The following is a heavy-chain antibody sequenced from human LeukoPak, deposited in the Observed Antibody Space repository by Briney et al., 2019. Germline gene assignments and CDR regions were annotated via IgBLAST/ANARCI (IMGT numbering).Heavy chain of an antibody. D-gene: IGHD3-22*01. CDR1: GFTFSSYS. CDR2: ISSSSSYI. Sequence: GGSLRLSCAASGFTFSSYSMNWVRQAPGKGLEWVSSISSSSSYIYYADSVKGRFTISRDNAKNSLYLQMNSLRAEDTAVYYCARDDYYDSSGSPLLFDYWGQGTLVTVSS. J-gene: IGHJ4*02. V-gene: IGHV3-21*01. CDR3: ARDDYYDSSGSPLLFDY.